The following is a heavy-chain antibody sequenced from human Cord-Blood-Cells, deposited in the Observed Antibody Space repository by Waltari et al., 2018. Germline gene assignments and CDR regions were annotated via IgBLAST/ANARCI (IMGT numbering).Heavy chain of an antibody. D-gene: IGHD6-13*01. J-gene: IGHJ4*02. Sequence: EVQLVESGGGLVQPGGSLRLSCAASGFTFSSYEMNWVRQAPGKGLEWVSYISSSGSTIYYADSVKGRFTISRDNAKNSLYLQMNSLRAEDTAVYYCARDRAAQQQLVPGFDYWGQGTLVTVSS. CDR2: ISSSGSTI. CDR3: ARDRAAQQQLVPGFDY. V-gene: IGHV3-48*03. CDR1: GFTFSSYE.